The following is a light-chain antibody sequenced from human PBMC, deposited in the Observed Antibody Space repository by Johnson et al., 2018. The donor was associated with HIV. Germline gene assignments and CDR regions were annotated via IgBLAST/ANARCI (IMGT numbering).Light chain of an antibody. CDR3: GTWDSSLSAGNV. V-gene: IGLV1-51*01. J-gene: IGLJ1*01. CDR1: SSNIGNNY. CDR2: DNN. Sequence: QSVLTQPPSVSAAPGQKVTISCSGSSSNIGNNYVSWYQQLPGTAPKLLIYDNNKRPSGIPDRFSGSKSGTSATLGITGLQTGDEADYYCGTWDSSLSAGNVLRTGTKVT.